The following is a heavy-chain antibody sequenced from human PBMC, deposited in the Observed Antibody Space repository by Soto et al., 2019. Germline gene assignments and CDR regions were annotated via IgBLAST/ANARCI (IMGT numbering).Heavy chain of an antibody. J-gene: IGHJ6*02. D-gene: IGHD3-16*01. CDR3: AKDRAVWGYYYYYGMDV. CDR2: ISYDGSNK. Sequence: PGGSLRLSCAASGFTFSSYGMHWVRQAPGKGLEWVAVISYDGSNKYYADSVKGRFTISRDNSKNTLYLQMNSLRAEDTAVYYCAKDRAVWGYYYYYGMDVWGQGTTVTVSS. V-gene: IGHV3-30*18. CDR1: GFTFSSYG.